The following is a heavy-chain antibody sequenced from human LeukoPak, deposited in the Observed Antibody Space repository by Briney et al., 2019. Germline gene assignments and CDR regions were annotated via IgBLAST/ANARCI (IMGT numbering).Heavy chain of an antibody. CDR1: GGSISNYY. V-gene: IGHV4-59*01. Sequence: PSETLSLTCTVSGGSISNYYWSWIRQPPGKGLEWIGYIYYSGSTNYNPSLKSRVTISVDTSKNQFSLKLSSVTAADTAVYYCARGIGMYSSTWYWFDPWGQGILVTVSS. CDR2: IYYSGST. D-gene: IGHD6-13*01. CDR3: ARGIGMYSSTWYWFDP. J-gene: IGHJ5*02.